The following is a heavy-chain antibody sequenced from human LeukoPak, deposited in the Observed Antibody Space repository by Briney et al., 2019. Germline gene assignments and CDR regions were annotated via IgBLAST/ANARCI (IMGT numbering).Heavy chain of an antibody. D-gene: IGHD2-15*01. Sequence: ASVKVSCKASGYTFTGYYMHWVRQAPGPGLECMGWINPNSGGTNYAQKFRGRVTMTRDTSISTAYMELSRLRSDDTAVYYCARSRSVAATLYYFDYWGQGTLVTVSS. CDR1: GYTFTGYY. V-gene: IGHV1-2*02. CDR3: ARSRSVAATLYYFDY. CDR2: INPNSGGT. J-gene: IGHJ4*02.